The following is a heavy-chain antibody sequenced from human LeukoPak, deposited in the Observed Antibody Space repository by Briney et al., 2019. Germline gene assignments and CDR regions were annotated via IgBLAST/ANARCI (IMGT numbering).Heavy chain of an antibody. V-gene: IGHV4-31*03. CDR1: GGSISSGGYS. CDR3: ATSLRGASDF. Sequence: PSETLSLTCTVSGGSISSGGYSWSWIRQHPGKGLEWIGYISYSGSTYYNPSLKTRVTMSVDTSKTQFSLNLSSVTAADTAVYYCATSLRGASDFWGQGTLVTVSS. CDR2: ISYSGST. J-gene: IGHJ4*02. D-gene: IGHD3-10*01.